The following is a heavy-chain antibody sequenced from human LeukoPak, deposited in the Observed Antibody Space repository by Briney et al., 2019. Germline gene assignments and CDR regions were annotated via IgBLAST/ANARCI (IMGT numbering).Heavy chain of an antibody. CDR1: GGSISSYY. CDR2: IYYSGGT. V-gene: IGHV4-59*01. Sequence: SETLSLTCTVSGGSISSYYWSWIRQPPGKGLEWIGYIYYSGGTNYNPSLKSRVTISVDTSKNQFSLKLSSVTAADPAVYYCARALYGDFDYWGQGTLVTVSS. J-gene: IGHJ4*02. CDR3: ARALYGDFDY. D-gene: IGHD4-17*01.